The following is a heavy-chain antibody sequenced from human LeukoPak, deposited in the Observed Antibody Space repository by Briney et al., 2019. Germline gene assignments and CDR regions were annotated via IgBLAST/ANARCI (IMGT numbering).Heavy chain of an antibody. V-gene: IGHV1-46*01. CDR1: GYTFSIYN. Sequence: GASVKVSCKASGYTFSIYNMHWVRQAPGQGLEWMGIINPSGGTSYAQKLQGRITMTRDTSTSTVYMELSSLRSEDTAVYYCGYSGFGTYYYYGMDVWGQGTTVTVSS. J-gene: IGHJ6*02. CDR3: GYSGFGTYYYYGMDV. CDR2: INPSGGT. D-gene: IGHD3-10*01.